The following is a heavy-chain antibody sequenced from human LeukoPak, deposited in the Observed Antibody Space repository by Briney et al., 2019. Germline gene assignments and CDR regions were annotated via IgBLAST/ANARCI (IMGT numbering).Heavy chain of an antibody. D-gene: IGHD4-23*01. V-gene: IGHV3-15*01. Sequence: GGSLRLSCAASGFTFSNAWMSWVRQAPGKGLEWVGRIKSNTAGGTTDYAAPVKGRFTIPRDESKNTLYLQMNSLKTADTAVYYCTPDPTVANPIDHWGQGTLVTVSS. CDR2: IKSNTAGGTT. CDR1: GFTFSNAW. CDR3: TPDPTVANPIDH. J-gene: IGHJ1*01.